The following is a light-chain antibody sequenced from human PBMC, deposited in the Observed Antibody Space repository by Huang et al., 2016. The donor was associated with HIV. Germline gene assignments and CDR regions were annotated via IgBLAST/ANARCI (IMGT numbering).Light chain of an antibody. Sequence: DIQMTQSPSSRSASVGDIVTIICRARQGISKSLAWYQQKPGKAPKLLLYATSKLESGGPSRVRGSGSGTHYTLTSSTIQPEDLATYYWQQYQGVPWTFGQGTKVAI. V-gene: IGKV1-NL1*01. CDR1: QGISKS. CDR2: ATS. J-gene: IGKJ1*01. CDR3: QQYQGVPWT.